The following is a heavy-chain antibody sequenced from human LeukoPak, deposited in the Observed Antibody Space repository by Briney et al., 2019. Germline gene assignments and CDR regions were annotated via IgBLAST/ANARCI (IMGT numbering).Heavy chain of an antibody. J-gene: IGHJ4*02. Sequence: PSETLSLTCTVSGGSISTYYWSWIRQPPGKALEWIGYIYYSGSTYYNPSLKSRVTISVDTSKNQFSLKLSSVTAADTAVYYCARGSDDVYGYWGQGTLVTVSS. CDR1: GGSISTYY. CDR3: ARGSDDVYGY. CDR2: IYYSGST. V-gene: IGHV4-59*12. D-gene: IGHD2/OR15-2a*01.